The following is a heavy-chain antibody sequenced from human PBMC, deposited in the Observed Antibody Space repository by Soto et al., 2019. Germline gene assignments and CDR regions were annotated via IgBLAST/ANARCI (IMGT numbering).Heavy chain of an antibody. J-gene: IGHJ4*02. CDR2: IYWDDDK. CDR1: GFSLTTRPMG. Sequence: QITLKESGPTLVTPTQTLTLTCTFSGFSLTTRPMGVGWIRQPPGKALEWLVVIYWDDDKRYSPSLKSRLTITKDTSKNQVVLTMTNMDPADTATYYCAHRLSGYTWNDGYFDYWGQGALVTVSS. D-gene: IGHD1-1*01. CDR3: AHRLSGYTWNDGYFDY. V-gene: IGHV2-5*02.